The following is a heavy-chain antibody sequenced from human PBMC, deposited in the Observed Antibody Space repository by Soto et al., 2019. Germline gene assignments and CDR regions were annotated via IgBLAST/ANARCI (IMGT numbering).Heavy chain of an antibody. CDR3: AHSNIYDTIFGVVMTTGAEYFQH. D-gene: IGHD3-3*01. V-gene: IGHV2-5*01. CDR1: GFSLSTSGVG. Sequence: GSGPTLVNPTQTLTLTCTFSGFSLSTSGVGVGWIRQPPGKALEWLALIYWNDDKRYSPSLKSRLTITKDTSKNQVVLTMTNMDPVDTATYYCAHSNIYDTIFGVVMTTGAEYFQHWGQGTLVTVSS. J-gene: IGHJ1*01. CDR2: IYWNDDK.